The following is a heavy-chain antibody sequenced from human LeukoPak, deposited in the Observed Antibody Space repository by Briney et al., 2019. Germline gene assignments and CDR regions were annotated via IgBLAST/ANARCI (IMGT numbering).Heavy chain of an antibody. CDR2: MNPNSGNT. Sequence: ASVKVSCKASGYTFTSHDINWVRQATGQGLEWMGWMNPNSGNTGYAQKFQGRVTMTRNTSISTAYMELSSLRSEDTAVYYCAKSSTAGNYYYYYMDVWGKGTTVTISS. V-gene: IGHV1-8*01. D-gene: IGHD6-13*01. J-gene: IGHJ6*03. CDR3: AKSSTAGNYYYYYMDV. CDR1: GYTFTSHD.